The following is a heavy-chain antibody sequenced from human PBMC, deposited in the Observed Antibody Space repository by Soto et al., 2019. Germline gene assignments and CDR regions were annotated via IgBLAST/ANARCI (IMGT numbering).Heavy chain of an antibody. CDR2: ISGSGGST. J-gene: IGHJ4*02. V-gene: IGHV3-23*01. CDR1: GFTFSSYA. Sequence: EVQLLESGGGLVQPGGSLRLSCAASGFTFSSYAMSWVRQAPGKGLEWVSAISGSGGSTYYADSVKGRFTISRDNPKHTLYLQMNSLRAEDTAVYYCANPNAYYDTHYWGQGTLVTVSS. CDR3: ANPNAYYDTHY. D-gene: IGHD3-9*01.